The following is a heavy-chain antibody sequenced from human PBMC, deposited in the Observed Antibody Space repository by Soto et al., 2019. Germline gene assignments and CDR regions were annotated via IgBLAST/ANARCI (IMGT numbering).Heavy chain of an antibody. CDR3: ARERTSKGGMDI. J-gene: IGHJ6*02. CDR1: GFTFSSDW. CDR2: IISGGTRA. Sequence: GGSLRLSCAASGFTFSSDWMNWVRQSPGKGLEWVSRIISGGTRATYADFVKGRFTITRDNAKNTLYLQMHSLTADDTAVYYCARERTSKGGMDIWGQGTTVTVS. V-gene: IGHV3-74*01.